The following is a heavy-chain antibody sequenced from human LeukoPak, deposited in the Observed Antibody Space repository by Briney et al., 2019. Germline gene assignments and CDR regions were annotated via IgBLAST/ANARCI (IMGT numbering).Heavy chain of an antibody. J-gene: IGHJ4*02. Sequence: SETLSPTCAVYGGSFSGYYWSWIRQPLGKGLEWIGEINHSGSTNYNPSLKSRVTISVDTSKNQFSLKLSSVTAADTAVYYCARAYDSSGRYVDYWGQGTLVTVSS. CDR3: ARAYDSSGRYVDY. CDR2: INHSGST. V-gene: IGHV4-34*01. D-gene: IGHD3-22*01. CDR1: GGSFSGYY.